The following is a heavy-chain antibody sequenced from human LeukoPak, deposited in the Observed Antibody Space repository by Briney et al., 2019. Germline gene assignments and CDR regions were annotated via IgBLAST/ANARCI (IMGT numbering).Heavy chain of an antibody. CDR1: GYTFTSYG. D-gene: IGHD1-26*01. J-gene: IGHJ4*02. V-gene: IGHV1-18*01. CDR3: ASVGATQTFDY. Sequence: ASVKVSCKASGYTFTSYGISWVRQAPGQGLEWMGWISAYNGNTNYAQKLQGRVTMTTDTSTSTAYVELRSLRSDDTAVYYCASVGATQTFDYWGQGTLVTVSS. CDR2: ISAYNGNT.